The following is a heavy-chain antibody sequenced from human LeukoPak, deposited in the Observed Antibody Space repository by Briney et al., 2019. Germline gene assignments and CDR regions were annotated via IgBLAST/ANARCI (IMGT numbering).Heavy chain of an antibody. CDR3: AKPYKSGYYYFDS. CDR2: ISYDGSNK. V-gene: IGHV3-30-3*02. Sequence: PGRSLRLSCAASGFTFSSYAMHWVRQAPGKGLEWVSVISYDGSNKYYADSVKGRFTISRDNSKNTLYLQMDSLRAEDTAVYFCAKPYKSGYYYFDSWGQGTLVTVSS. CDR1: GFTFSSYA. J-gene: IGHJ4*02. D-gene: IGHD3-22*01.